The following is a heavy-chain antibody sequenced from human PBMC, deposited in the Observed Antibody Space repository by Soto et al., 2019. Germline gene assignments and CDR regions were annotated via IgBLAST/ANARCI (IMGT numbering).Heavy chain of an antibody. CDR2: INHSGST. V-gene: IGHV4-34*01. CDR3: ARGVGYYYMDV. Sequence: QVQLQQWGAGLLKPSETLSLTCAVYGGSFSGYYWSWIRQPPGKGLEWIGDINHSGSTNYNPSLKRRVTILVDTSKNQCSLKLSSVTAADTAVFYCARGVGYYYMDVWDKGTTVTVSS. CDR1: GGSFSGYY. J-gene: IGHJ6*03.